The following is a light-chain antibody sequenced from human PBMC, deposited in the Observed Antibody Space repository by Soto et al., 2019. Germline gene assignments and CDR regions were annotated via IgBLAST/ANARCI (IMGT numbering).Light chain of an antibody. CDR3: QHYYRWVWA. CDR1: QNIDSD. Sequence: DIVMTQSSATLSVSPGERVILSCWASQNIDSDLAWYQQKPGQAPRLLIYGASTRAAGIPPRFSGSGSGTEFTLTISGLQSEDSELYYWQHYYRWVWAFGKRTKADI. J-gene: IGKJ1*01. CDR2: GAS. V-gene: IGKV3-15*01.